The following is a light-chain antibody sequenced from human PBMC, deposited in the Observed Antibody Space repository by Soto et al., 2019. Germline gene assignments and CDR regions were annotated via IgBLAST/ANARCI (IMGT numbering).Light chain of an antibody. CDR1: QSASSNY. CDR3: QQYGRSPPLI. CDR2: AAS. Sequence: EIVLTQSPGTLSLSPGERATLSCRASQSASSNYLAWYQQKPGQAPRLLIYAASTRATGIPDRFSGSGSGTDFTLTNSKLEPEDLAVYYCQQYGRSPPLIFGVGTKVEIK. V-gene: IGKV3-20*01. J-gene: IGKJ4*01.